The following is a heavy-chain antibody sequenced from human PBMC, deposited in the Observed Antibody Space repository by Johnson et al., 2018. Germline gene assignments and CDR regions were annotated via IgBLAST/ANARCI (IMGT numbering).Heavy chain of an antibody. Sequence: EVQLVESGGGLVQPGGSLRLSCAASGLTFSTSAMSWVRQAPGKGLEWVSLLSGHSTYYADSVKGRFTISRDTSKNTLNLQLNSLRAEDTAVYYCAKSPGGLLYGSTHYYYSYMDGWGKGTTVTVSS. J-gene: IGHJ6*03. D-gene: IGHD2-15*01. CDR2: LSGHST. CDR1: GLTFSTSA. CDR3: AKSPGGLLYGSTHYYYSYMDG. V-gene: IGHV3-23*04.